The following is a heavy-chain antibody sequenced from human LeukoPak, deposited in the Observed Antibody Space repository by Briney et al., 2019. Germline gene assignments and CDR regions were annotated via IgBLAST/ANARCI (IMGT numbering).Heavy chain of an antibody. Sequence: ASVKVSRKASGYTFTGYYMHWVRQAPGQGLEWMGWINPNSGGTNYAQKFQGRVTMTRDTSISTAYMELSRLRSDDTAVYYCARGVGYGDYGGYYFDYWGQGTLVTVSS. D-gene: IGHD4-17*01. CDR1: GYTFTGYY. CDR3: ARGVGYGDYGGYYFDY. V-gene: IGHV1-2*02. CDR2: INPNSGGT. J-gene: IGHJ4*02.